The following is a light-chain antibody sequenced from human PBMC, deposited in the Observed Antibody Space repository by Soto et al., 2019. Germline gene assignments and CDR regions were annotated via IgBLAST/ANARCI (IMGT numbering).Light chain of an antibody. V-gene: IGLV2-8*01. CDR2: GVA. J-gene: IGLJ1*01. CDR3: SSYAGSNNFV. CDR1: SSDVGGYNY. Sequence: QSALTQPPSASGSPGQSVTISCTGTSSDVGGYNYVSWFQQHPGKAPKVIIYGVANRPSGVPDRFSGSKSGNTASLTVSGLQAEDEADYYCSSYAGSNNFVFXTGTKVTVL.